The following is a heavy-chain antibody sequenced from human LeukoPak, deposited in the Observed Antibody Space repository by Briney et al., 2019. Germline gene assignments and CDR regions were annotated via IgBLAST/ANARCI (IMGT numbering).Heavy chain of an antibody. J-gene: IGHJ3*02. CDR2: INTNSGGT. Sequence: ASLRLSCTASGFTFTGYYMRWVRQAPGQGLEWMGWINTNSGGTNTAQKFQGRVTMTRDTSISTAYMELSRLRPDDTVVYYGCRDGRSLSRISRAFDSWGQATMVTAS. CDR1: GFTFTGYY. V-gene: IGHV1-2*02. CDR3: CRDGRSLSRISRAFDS. D-gene: IGHD2-15*01.